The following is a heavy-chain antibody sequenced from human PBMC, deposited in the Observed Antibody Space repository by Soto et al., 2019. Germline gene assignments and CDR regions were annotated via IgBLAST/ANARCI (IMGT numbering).Heavy chain of an antibody. Sequence: PGGSLRLSCVASGFTFISSFMGGARKAPGKGLEWVANINQDGGGTYYVDSVEGRFTISRDNAKDSLYLQMNSLRGGDTAVYYCARYFRGSGRYFFDYWGQGTLVTVS. J-gene: IGHJ4*02. D-gene: IGHD6-19*01. CDR2: INQDGGGT. CDR3: ARYFRGSGRYFFDY. V-gene: IGHV3-7*03. CDR1: GFTFISSF.